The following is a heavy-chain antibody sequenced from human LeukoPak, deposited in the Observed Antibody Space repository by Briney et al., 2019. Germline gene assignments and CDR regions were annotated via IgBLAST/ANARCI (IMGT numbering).Heavy chain of an antibody. CDR2: IYYSGST. CDR3: ARGDGWYYDFWSGYPNWFDP. Sequence: SETLSLTCTVSGGSISSYYWSWIRQPPGKGLEWIGYIYYSGSTNYNPSLKSRVTISVDTSKNQFSLKLSSVTAADTAVYYCARGDGWYYDFWSGYPNWFDPWGQGTLVTVSS. V-gene: IGHV4-59*01. J-gene: IGHJ5*02. CDR1: GGSISSYY. D-gene: IGHD3-3*01.